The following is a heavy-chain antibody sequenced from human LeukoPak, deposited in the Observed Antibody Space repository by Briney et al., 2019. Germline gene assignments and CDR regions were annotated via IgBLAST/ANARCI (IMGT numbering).Heavy chain of an antibody. CDR3: AKDRIGTYYFFDS. V-gene: IGHV3-23*01. CDR2: LSGTGGTR. D-gene: IGHD3-10*01. J-gene: IGHJ4*02. Sequence: GGSLRLSCTASGFSFSSYAMTWVRQAPGKGLECVSALSGTGGTRYYANSVKGRLTISRDNSKNTVYLQMNSLRADDTAVYYCAKDRIGTYYFFDSWGQGTLVTVSS. CDR1: GFSFSSYA.